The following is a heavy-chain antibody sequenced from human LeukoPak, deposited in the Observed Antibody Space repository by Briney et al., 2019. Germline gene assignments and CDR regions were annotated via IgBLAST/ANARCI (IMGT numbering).Heavy chain of an antibody. V-gene: IGHV1-69*04. CDR2: IISILGIA. D-gene: IGHD3-22*01. J-gene: IGHJ5*02. CDR1: GGTFSSYA. Sequence: GASVKVSCKASGGTFSSYAISWVRQAPGQGLEWMGRIISILGIANYAQKFQGRVTITADKSTSTAYMELSSLRSEDTAVYYCASYYYDSSGYYYWFDPWGRGTLVTVSS. CDR3: ASYYYDSSGYYYWFDP.